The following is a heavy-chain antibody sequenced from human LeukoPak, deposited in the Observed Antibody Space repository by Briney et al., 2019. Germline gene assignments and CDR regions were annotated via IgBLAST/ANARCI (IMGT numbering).Heavy chain of an antibody. CDR2: ISSSGSTI. CDR3: AKDINMAYYYGSGLDY. D-gene: IGHD3-10*01. V-gene: IGHV3-48*03. Sequence: PGGSLRLSCAASGFTFSSYEMNWVRQAPGKGLEWVSYISSSGSTIYYADSVKGRFTISRDNAKNSLYLQMNSLRAEDTALYYCAKDINMAYYYGSGLDYWGQGTLVTVSS. J-gene: IGHJ4*02. CDR1: GFTFSSYE.